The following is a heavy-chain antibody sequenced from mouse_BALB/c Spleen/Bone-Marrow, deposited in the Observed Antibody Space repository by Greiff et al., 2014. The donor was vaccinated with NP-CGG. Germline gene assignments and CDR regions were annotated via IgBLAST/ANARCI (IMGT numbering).Heavy chain of an antibody. CDR3: ARGFPFDY. CDR2: IYPGGGDT. V-gene: IGHV1-87*01. Sequence: QVQLQQSGAELARPGASVKLSCKASGYTFTSYWMQWVKQRPGQGLEWIGAIYPGGGDTRYTQKFKGKATLTADKSSSTAYMQLSSLASEDSAVYYCARGFPFDYWGQVTTLTVSS. CDR1: GYTFTSYW. J-gene: IGHJ2*01.